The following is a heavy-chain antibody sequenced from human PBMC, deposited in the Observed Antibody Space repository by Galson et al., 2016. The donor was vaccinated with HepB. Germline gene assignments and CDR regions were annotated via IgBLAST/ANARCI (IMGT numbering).Heavy chain of an antibody. V-gene: IGHV1-69*13. D-gene: IGHD3-22*01. J-gene: IGHJ4*02. CDR1: GGMFSSFA. CDR3: AKCGGGYTKWFFDF. Sequence: SVKVSCKASGGMFSSFAISWVRQVPGQGLEWMGGIIPMFGTSTYVPRFQGRLTITADQSTNTAYMELSSLTSEDTAVYFCAKCGGGYTKWFFDFWGQGSLITVSS. CDR2: IIPMFGTS.